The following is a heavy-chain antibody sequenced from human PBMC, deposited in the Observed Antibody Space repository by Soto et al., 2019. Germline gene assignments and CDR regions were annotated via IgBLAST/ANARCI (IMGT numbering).Heavy chain of an antibody. Sequence: ASVKVSCKASGYTFTSYGITWVRQAPGQGLEWMGWISAYNGNTKYAQKLQGRVTMTTDTSTSTAYMELRSLRSDDTAVYYCACLSTLCAAHRWSDFWVQGSLVTVSS. CDR3: ACLSTLCAAHRWSDF. J-gene: IGHJ5*01. D-gene: IGHD2-15*01. CDR1: GYTFTSYG. V-gene: IGHV1-18*01. CDR2: ISAYNGNT.